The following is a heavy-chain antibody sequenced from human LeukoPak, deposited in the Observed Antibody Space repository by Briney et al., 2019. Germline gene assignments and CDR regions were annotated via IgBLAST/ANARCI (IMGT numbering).Heavy chain of an antibody. CDR3: ARIMGDYNILTGLYLNYNFDY. CDR1: GGSISSGGYS. V-gene: IGHV4-30-2*01. J-gene: IGHJ4*02. CDR2: IYHSGST. D-gene: IGHD3-9*01. Sequence: SETLSLTCAVSGGSISSGGYSWSWIRQPPGKGLEWIGYIYHSGSTYYNPSLKSRVTISVDRSKNQFSLKLSSVTAADTAVYYCARIMGDYNILTGLYLNYNFDYWGQGTLVTVSS.